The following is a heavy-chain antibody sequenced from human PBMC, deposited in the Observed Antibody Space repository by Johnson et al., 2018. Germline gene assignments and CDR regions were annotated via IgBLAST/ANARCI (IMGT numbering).Heavy chain of an antibody. Sequence: QVQLVESGGGVVQPGRSLRLSCAASGFTFSSYGMHWVRQAPGKGLEWVAVISYDGSNKYYAASVKGRFTISRDNSKNTLYLQMNSLRAEDTAVYYCAREIGGCNSAQYFRHWGQGTLGTVAS. J-gene: IGHJ1*01. CDR2: ISYDGSNK. D-gene: IGHD4-23*01. CDR1: GFTFSSYG. CDR3: AREIGGCNSAQYFRH. V-gene: IGHV3-30*03.